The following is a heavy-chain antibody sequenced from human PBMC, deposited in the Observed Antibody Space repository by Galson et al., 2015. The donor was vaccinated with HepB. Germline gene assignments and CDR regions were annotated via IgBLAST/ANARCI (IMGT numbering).Heavy chain of an antibody. D-gene: IGHD3-3*01. CDR3: ARDSRATFGEHNWFDP. Sequence: SLRLSCAASGFTFSRYNMNWVRQVPGKGLEWVSYISASSSTIEYADSVKGRFTISRDNAKNSLFLQMSSLRAEDTAVYYGARDSRATFGEHNWFDPWGQGTLVTVSS. V-gene: IGHV3-48*01. CDR1: GFTFSRYN. J-gene: IGHJ5*02. CDR2: ISASSSTI.